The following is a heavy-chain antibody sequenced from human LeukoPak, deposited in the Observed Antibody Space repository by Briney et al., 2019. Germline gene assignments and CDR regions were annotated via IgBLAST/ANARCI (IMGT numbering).Heavy chain of an antibody. J-gene: IGHJ4*02. V-gene: IGHV4-61*08. CDR1: GGSVTSGDYY. CDR2: IYYSGNT. CDR3: ATSRYSSIPFDY. D-gene: IGHD6-19*01. Sequence: SETLSLTCFVSGGSVTSGDYYWSWVRQPPGRGLEWIGYIYYSGNTNYNSSLKSRVTISVDTSKNQFSLKLSSVTAADTAVYYCATSRYSSIPFDYWGQGTLVTVSS.